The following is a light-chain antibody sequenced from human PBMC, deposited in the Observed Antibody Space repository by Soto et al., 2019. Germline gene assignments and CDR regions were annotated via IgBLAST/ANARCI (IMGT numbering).Light chain of an antibody. CDR3: SSYTSFDTVI. Sequence: QSALTQPPSVSGSPGLPVTISCTGSSSDIGSYTRVSWYQQPPASAPKLLIYEVTRRASGAPDRFSGSASGNTASLTISGVQAEDEADYYCSSYTSFDTVIFGGGTKLTVL. J-gene: IGLJ2*01. CDR1: SSDIGSYTR. CDR2: EVT. V-gene: IGLV2-18*02.